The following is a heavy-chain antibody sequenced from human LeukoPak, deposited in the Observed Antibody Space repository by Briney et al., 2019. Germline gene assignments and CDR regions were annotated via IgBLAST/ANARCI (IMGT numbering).Heavy chain of an antibody. Sequence: GGSLRVSCAASGFTFRTYSMDWVRQAPGKGLEWVASISTTSSHIYYAESLKGRFTISRDNAKNALHLQMNSLRAEDTAVYYCARGTTTVQRRDTFDVWGQGTMVTVSS. CDR2: ISTTSSHI. D-gene: IGHD4-11*01. CDR3: ARGTTTVQRRDTFDV. J-gene: IGHJ3*01. V-gene: IGHV3-21*01. CDR1: GFTFRTYS.